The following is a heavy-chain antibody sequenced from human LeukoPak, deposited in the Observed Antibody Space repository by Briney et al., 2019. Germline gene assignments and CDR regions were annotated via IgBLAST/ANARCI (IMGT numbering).Heavy chain of an antibody. J-gene: IGHJ6*02. Sequence: GGSLTLSCAASGFTFSSCWMSWVRPARGKGLEWVAKIKQDGSEKYYVDSVKGCFTISRDNAKNSLYLQMNSLRAEDTAVYYCARDKRNPLWYYYYGMDVWGQGTTVTVSS. V-gene: IGHV3-7*01. CDR1: GFTFSSCW. CDR3: ARDKRNPLWYYYYGMDV. D-gene: IGHD1-14*01. CDR2: IKQDGSEK.